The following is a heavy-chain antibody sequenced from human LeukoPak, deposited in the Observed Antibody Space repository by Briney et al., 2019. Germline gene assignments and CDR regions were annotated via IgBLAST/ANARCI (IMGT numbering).Heavy chain of an antibody. CDR2: ISGSGSGGST. Sequence: GGSLRLSCAASGFTFSSSAMSWVRQAPGKGLEWVSNISGSGSGGSTYYADSVKGRFTISRDNSKNTLYLQMNSLRAEDTAVYYCAKDRYYYDSSGYYYYYYYMDVWGKGTTVTVSS. CDR1: GFTFSSSA. V-gene: IGHV3-23*01. CDR3: AKDRYYYDSSGYYYYYYYMDV. J-gene: IGHJ6*03. D-gene: IGHD3-22*01.